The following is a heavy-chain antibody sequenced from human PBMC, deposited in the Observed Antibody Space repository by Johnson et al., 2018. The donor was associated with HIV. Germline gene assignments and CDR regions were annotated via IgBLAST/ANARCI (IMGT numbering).Heavy chain of an antibody. Sequence: VQLVESGGGLVQPGGSLRLSCAASKLTFSNYAMTWVRQAPGKGLEWVSSISGSDGATYYAVSVKGRFTISTENSNNTLYLQMNSLRAEDTAVYYCAKGLVAAGLGWGGACDIWGQGTMVTVSS. CDR2: ISGSDGAT. CDR3: AKGLVAAGLGWGGACDI. D-gene: IGHD6-13*01. V-gene: IGHV3-23*04. CDR1: KLTFSNYA. J-gene: IGHJ3*02.